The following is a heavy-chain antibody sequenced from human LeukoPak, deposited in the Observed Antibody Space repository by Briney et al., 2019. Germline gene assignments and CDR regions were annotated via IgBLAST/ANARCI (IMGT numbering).Heavy chain of an antibody. CDR1: GGSISSYY. CDR2: IYCSGST. D-gene: IGHD4-11*01. V-gene: IGHV4-59*01. CDR3: ARTTVTTYRYYYGMDV. Sequence: SETLSLTCTVSGGSISSYYWSWIRQPPGKGLEWIGYIYCSGSTNYNPSLKSRVTISVDTSKNQFSLKLSSVTAADTAVYYCARTTVTTYRYYYGMDVWGQGTTVTVSS. J-gene: IGHJ6*02.